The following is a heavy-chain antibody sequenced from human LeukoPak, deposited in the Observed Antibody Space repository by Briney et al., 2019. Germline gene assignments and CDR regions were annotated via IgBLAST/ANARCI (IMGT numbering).Heavy chain of an antibody. V-gene: IGHV1-2*02. D-gene: IGHD6-13*01. CDR3: ARDSSSWANEFDY. Sequence: ASVKVSCKASGYTFTDYYMHWVRQAPGQGLEWMGWINPNSGGTNYAQKFQGRVTMTRDTSISTAYMELSRLRSDDTAVYYCARDSSSWANEFDYWGQGTLVTVSS. CDR1: GYTFTDYY. CDR2: INPNSGGT. J-gene: IGHJ4*02.